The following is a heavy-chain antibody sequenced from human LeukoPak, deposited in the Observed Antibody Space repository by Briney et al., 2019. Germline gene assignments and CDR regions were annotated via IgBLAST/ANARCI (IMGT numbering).Heavy chain of an antibody. Sequence: ASVRVSCKASGGTFSSYAISWVRQAPGQGLEWMGGIIPIFGTANYAQKFQGRVTITTDESTSTAYMELSSLRSEDTAVYYCARDGGWQAFDIWGQGTMVTVSS. CDR2: IIPIFGTA. D-gene: IGHD6-19*01. CDR1: GGTFSSYA. CDR3: ARDGGWQAFDI. V-gene: IGHV1-69*05. J-gene: IGHJ3*02.